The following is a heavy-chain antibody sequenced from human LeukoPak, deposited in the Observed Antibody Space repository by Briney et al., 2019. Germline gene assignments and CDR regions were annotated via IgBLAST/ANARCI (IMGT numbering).Heavy chain of an antibody. V-gene: IGHV4-34*01. CDR3: AAGNRNYR. CDR2: INHSGST. Sequence: SETLSLTCAVYGGSFSGYYWSWIRQPPGKGLEWIGEINHSGSTNYNPSLKSRVTISVDTSKNQFSLKLSSVTAADTAVYYCAAGNRNYRWGQGTLVTVSS. CDR1: GGSFSGYY. J-gene: IGHJ4*02. D-gene: IGHD1-7*01.